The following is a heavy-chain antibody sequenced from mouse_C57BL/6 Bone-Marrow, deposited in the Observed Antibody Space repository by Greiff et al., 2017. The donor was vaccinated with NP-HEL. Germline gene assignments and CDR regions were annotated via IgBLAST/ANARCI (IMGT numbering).Heavy chain of an antibody. CDR1: GYTFTDYN. D-gene: IGHD1-1*01. Sequence: VQLQQSGPELVKPGASVKIPCKASGYTFTDYNMDWVKQSHGKSLEWIGDINPNNGGTIYNQKFKGKATLTVDKSSSTAYMELRSLTSEDTAVYYCERYYYGSSSHWYFDVWGTVTTVTVTS. CDR2: INPNNGGT. J-gene: IGHJ1*03. V-gene: IGHV1-18*01. CDR3: ERYYYGSSSHWYFDV.